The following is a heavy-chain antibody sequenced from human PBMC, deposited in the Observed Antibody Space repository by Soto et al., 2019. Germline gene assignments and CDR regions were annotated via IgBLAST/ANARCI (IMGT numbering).Heavy chain of an antibody. D-gene: IGHD3-3*01. CDR1: GFTFTTYD. J-gene: IGHJ4*02. V-gene: IGHV1-8*01. Sequence: AASVKVSCKASGFTFTTYDFNWVRQATGQGLEWMGWMNPNSGNTGYAQKFQCRVTMTRNTSISTAYMELSSLSSDDTAVYYCAGNYDFWTLWGQGTLVTVSS. CDR2: MNPNSGNT. CDR3: AGNYDFWTL.